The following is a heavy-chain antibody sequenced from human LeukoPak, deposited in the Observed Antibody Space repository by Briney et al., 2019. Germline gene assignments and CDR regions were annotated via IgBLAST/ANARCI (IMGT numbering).Heavy chain of an antibody. Sequence: QTGGSLRLSCAASGFTFSSYGMHWVRQAPGKGLEWVAFIWYDGSNKYYADSVKGRFTISRDNAKNSLYMQMNSLRAEDTAVYYCARETPTSSSWDGDAFDIWGQGTMVTVSS. J-gene: IGHJ3*02. CDR2: IWYDGSNK. CDR1: GFTFSSYG. D-gene: IGHD6-13*01. CDR3: ARETPTSSSWDGDAFDI. V-gene: IGHV3-33*01.